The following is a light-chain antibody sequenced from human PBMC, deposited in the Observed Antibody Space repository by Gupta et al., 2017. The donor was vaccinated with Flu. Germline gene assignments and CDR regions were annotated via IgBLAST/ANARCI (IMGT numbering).Light chain of an antibody. V-gene: IGLV1-44*01. J-gene: IGLJ3*02. CDR1: SSNIGNNN. CDR3: AAWDDSLNGLWV. Sequence: VTISCSGSSSNIGNNNVNWYQQPPGTAPKLLIYSNNQRPSGVPDRFSVSKSGTSASLAISGLQSEDEADYYCAAWDDSLNGLWVFGGGTKLT. CDR2: SNN.